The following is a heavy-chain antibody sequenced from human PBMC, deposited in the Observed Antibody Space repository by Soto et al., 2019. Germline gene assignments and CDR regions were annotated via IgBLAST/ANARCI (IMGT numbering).Heavy chain of an antibody. D-gene: IGHD3-3*01. CDR1: GGSISSGGYY. CDR3: ARGFGRGLEWLLSALSLEYYYYGMDV. V-gene: IGHV4-31*03. J-gene: IGHJ6*02. CDR2: IYYSGST. Sequence: LSLTCTVSGGSISSGGYYWSWIRQHPGKGLEWIGYIYYSGSTYYNPSLKSRVTISVDTSKNQFSLKLSSVTAADTAVYYCARGFGRGLEWLLSALSLEYYYYGMDVWGQGTTVTVSS.